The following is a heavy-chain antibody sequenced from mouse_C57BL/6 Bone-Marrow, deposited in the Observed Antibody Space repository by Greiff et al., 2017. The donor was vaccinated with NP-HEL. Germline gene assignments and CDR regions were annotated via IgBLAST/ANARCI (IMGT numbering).Heavy chain of an antibody. CDR1: GFPITSGYY. CDR2: ITHSGET. Sequence: QVQLQQSGPGLVKPSQSLFLTCSITGFPITSGYYWIWIRQSPGKPLEWMGYITHSGETFYNPSLQSPISITREKSKNQFFLQLNSVTTEDTAMYYCAGDQIYYGNYLGQVTTLTVSS. V-gene: IGHV12-3*01. D-gene: IGHD2-1*01. CDR3: AGDQIYYGNY. J-gene: IGHJ2*01.